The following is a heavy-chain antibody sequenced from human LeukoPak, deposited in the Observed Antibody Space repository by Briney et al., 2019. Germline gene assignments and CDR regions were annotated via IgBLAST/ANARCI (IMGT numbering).Heavy chain of an antibody. D-gene: IGHD3-10*01. CDR2: IFHTGGT. CDR3: ARRGPPRTLLRGVKSGWFDP. V-gene: IGHV4-4*02. Sequence: SGTLSLTCAVSAGSISTSHWWSWVRQPPGKGLEWIGEIFHTGGTNYNFSLKSRVTISLDTSKKQFSLKLTSVAAADTAVYYCARRGPPRTLLRGVKSGWFDPWGQGTLVTVSS. J-gene: IGHJ5*02. CDR1: AGSISTSHW.